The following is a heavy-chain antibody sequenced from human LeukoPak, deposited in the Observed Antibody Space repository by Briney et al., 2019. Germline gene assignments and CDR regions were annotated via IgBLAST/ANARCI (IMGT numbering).Heavy chain of an antibody. D-gene: IGHD6-19*01. CDR3: ARDIAVASGWFDP. V-gene: IGHV1-69*04. CDR2: IIPILGIA. J-gene: IGHJ5*02. Sequence: SVKVSCKASGGTFSSYAISWVRQAPGQGLEWMGRIIPILGIANYAQKFQGRVTITRDTSASTAYMELSSLRSEDTAVYYCARDIAVASGWFDPWGQGTLVTVSS. CDR1: GGTFSSYA.